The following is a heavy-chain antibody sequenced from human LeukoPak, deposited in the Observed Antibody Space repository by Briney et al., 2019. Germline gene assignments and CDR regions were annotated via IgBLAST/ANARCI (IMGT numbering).Heavy chain of an antibody. CDR2: IIPILGIA. J-gene: IGHJ6*02. CDR1: GGTFSSYA. D-gene: IGHD3-22*01. V-gene: IGHV1-69*04. Sequence: GGSLRLSCAASGGTFSSYAISWVRQAPGQGLEWMGRIIPILGIANYAQKFQGRVTITADKSTSTAYMELSSLRSEDTAVYSCARDTIVVVITYYYYGMDVWGQGTTVTVSS. CDR3: ARDTIVVVITYYYYGMDV.